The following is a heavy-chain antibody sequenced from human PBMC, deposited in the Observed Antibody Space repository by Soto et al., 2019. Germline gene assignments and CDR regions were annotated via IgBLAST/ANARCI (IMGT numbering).Heavy chain of an antibody. CDR2: IIPIFGTA. CDR3: ARDWQDIVVVPAAMATGGFDP. J-gene: IGHJ5*02. V-gene: IGHV1-69*13. CDR1: GGTFSSYA. D-gene: IGHD2-2*01. Sequence: GASVKVSCKASGGTFSSYAISWVRQAPGQGLEWMGGIIPIFGTANYAQKFQGRVTITADESTSTAYMELSSLRSEDTAVYYCARDWQDIVVVPAAMATGGFDPWGQGTLVTVSS.